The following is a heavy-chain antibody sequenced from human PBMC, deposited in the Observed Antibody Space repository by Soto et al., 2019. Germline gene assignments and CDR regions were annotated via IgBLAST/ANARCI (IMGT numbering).Heavy chain of an antibody. V-gene: IGHV3-74*01. CDR2: INTDGTTT. J-gene: IGHJ4*02. Sequence: GGSLRLSCVASTFTFRSYWMHWVRQAPGKGLMWVSRINTDGTTTTYADSVKGRFTTSRDNAAKTLYLQMNSLRAEDTAVYYCATVPTGKFGVWNSWGQGTLVTVST. CDR1: TFTFRSYW. CDR3: ATVPTGKFGVWNS. D-gene: IGHD2-21*01.